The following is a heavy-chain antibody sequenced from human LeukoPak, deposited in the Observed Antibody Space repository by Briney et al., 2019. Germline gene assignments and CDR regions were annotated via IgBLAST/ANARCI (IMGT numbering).Heavy chain of an antibody. J-gene: IGHJ4*02. CDR1: GGSISSYY. D-gene: IGHD2-2*01. V-gene: IGHV4-59*05. CDR2: IYDRGST. Sequence: SETLSLTCTVSGGSISSYYWSWIRQPPGKGLEWIGSIYDRGSTYYNPSLKSRVTISEDTSKKQFSLKLSSVTAADTAVYYCARRRVQWPAAINYFDSWGQGTLVTVSS. CDR3: ARRRVQWPAAINYFDS.